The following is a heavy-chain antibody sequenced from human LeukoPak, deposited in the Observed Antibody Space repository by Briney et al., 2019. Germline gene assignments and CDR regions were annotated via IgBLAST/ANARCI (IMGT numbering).Heavy chain of an antibody. D-gene: IGHD5-18*01. V-gene: IGHV3-30*03. CDR3: ARETDTPPSQYDY. J-gene: IGHJ4*02. CDR2: ISYDGSNK. CDR1: GFTFSSYG. Sequence: GGSLRLSCAASGFTFSSYGMHWVRQAPGKGLEWVAVISYDGSNKYYADSVKGRFTISRDNSKNTLYLQMNSLRAEDTAVYYCARETDTPPSQYDYWGQGTLVTVSS.